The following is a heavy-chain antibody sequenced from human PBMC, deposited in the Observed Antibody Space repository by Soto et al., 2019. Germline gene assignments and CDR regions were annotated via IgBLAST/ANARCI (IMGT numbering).Heavy chain of an antibody. CDR3: AREYSKYCSSTSCPSVAINWFDP. V-gene: IGHV3-33*01. CDR2: IWYDGSNK. D-gene: IGHD2-2*01. J-gene: IGHJ5*02. Sequence: GGSLRLSCAASGFTFSSYGMHWVRQAPGKGLEWVAVIWYDGSNKYYADSVKGRFTISRDNSKNTLYLQMNSLRAEDTAVYYCAREYSKYCSSTSCPSVAINWFDPWGQGTLVTVSS. CDR1: GFTFSSYG.